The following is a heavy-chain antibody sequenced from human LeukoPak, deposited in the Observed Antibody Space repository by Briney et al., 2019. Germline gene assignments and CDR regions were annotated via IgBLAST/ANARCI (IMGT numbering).Heavy chain of an antibody. Sequence: ASVKVSCKASGYTFTAYYMHWVRQAPGQGLEWMGWINPNSGGTNYAQKFQGRVTMTRDTSISTAYMELSRLRSDDTAVCYCARDRVVVPAAFDYWGQGTLVTVSS. J-gene: IGHJ4*02. D-gene: IGHD2-2*01. CDR2: INPNSGGT. CDR1: GYTFTAYY. CDR3: ARDRVVVPAAFDY. V-gene: IGHV1-2*02.